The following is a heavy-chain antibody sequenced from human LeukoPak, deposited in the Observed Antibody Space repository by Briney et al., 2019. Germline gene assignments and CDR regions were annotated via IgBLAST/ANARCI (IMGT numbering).Heavy chain of an antibody. Sequence: GGSLRLSCAASGFNFSSYGVTWVRQAPGKGLEWVSVIYSGGSTYYADSVKGRFTISRDNSKNTLYLQMNSLRAEDTAVYYCARPYYYDSSGYQEDPFDYWGQGTLVTVSS. CDR3: ARPYYYDSSGYQEDPFDY. CDR1: GFNFSSYG. CDR2: IYSGGST. D-gene: IGHD3-22*01. V-gene: IGHV3-66*01. J-gene: IGHJ4*02.